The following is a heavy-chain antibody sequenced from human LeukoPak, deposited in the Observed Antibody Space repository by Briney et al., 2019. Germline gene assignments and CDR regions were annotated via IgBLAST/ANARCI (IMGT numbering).Heavy chain of an antibody. D-gene: IGHD4-4*01. CDR1: GFTFGDYA. CDR2: IRSKGYGGTT. Sequence: GGSLGLSCKASGFTFGDYALSWFGRPPGRGLEGVGWIRSKGYGGTTEYAASVKGRFTISRDDSKSIAYLQMNSLKTEDTAVYYCTRGSTVPFRGYYGIDVWGQETTVTVSS. V-gene: IGHV3-49*03. CDR3: TRGSTVPFRGYYGIDV. J-gene: IGHJ6*02.